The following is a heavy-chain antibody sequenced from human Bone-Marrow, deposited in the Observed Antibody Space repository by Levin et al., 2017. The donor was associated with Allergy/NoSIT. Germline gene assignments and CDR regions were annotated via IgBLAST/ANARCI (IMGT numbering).Heavy chain of an antibody. CDR1: GVSNLNTNW. Sequence: SQTLSLTCDVSGVSNLNTNWWTWVRQPPGKGPEWIGEVYDTGTTNYNSSLESRVTISIDKSKNQFSLKVRSVMAADTAIYYCAKNAGGFGQLYLESWGQGTLVTVSS. CDR2: VYDTGTT. V-gene: IGHV4-4*02. CDR3: AKNAGGFGQLYLES. D-gene: IGHD3-10*01. J-gene: IGHJ4*02.